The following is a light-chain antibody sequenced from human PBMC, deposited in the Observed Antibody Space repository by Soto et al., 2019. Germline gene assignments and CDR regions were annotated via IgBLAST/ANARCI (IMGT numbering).Light chain of an antibody. CDR1: SSDIGGYDY. CDR3: CSYTRTSNHYF. CDR2: EVR. J-gene: IGLJ1*01. V-gene: IGLV2-14*01. Sequence: QSALAQPASVSGSPGQSITISCTGTSSDIGGYDYVSWYQQRPGKAPNLMIYEVRYRPSGVSNRFSGSKSGNTASLTISGLPAEDEAVYYCCSYTRTSNHYFFGSGTKVTVL.